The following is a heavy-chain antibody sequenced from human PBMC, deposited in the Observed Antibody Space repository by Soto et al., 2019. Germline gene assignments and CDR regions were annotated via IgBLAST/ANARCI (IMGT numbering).Heavy chain of an antibody. V-gene: IGHV3-23*01. Sequence: GGSLRLSCAASGFTFNNYAMSWVRQAPGQGLEWVSAISGSGVTTNYADSVKGRFTISRDNSQNRLYLQMNSLRAEDTAVYYCAKEDYYDSSAYYIGQSLFDYWGQGTLVTVSS. CDR1: GFTFNNYA. D-gene: IGHD3-22*01. CDR2: ISGSGVTT. J-gene: IGHJ4*02. CDR3: AKEDYYDSSAYYIGQSLFDY.